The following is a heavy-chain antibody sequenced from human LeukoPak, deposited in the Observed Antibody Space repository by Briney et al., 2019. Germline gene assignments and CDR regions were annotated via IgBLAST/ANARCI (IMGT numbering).Heavy chain of an antibody. Sequence: GRSLRLSCAASGFTFSSYAMHWVRQAPGKGLEWVAAISYDGSNKYYADSVKGRFTISRDNSKNTLYLQMNSLRAEDTAVYYCARDGTDTAMVYYFDYWGQGTLVTVSS. D-gene: IGHD5-18*01. V-gene: IGHV3-30*04. CDR1: GFTFSSYA. CDR3: ARDGTDTAMVYYFDY. CDR2: ISYDGSNK. J-gene: IGHJ4*02.